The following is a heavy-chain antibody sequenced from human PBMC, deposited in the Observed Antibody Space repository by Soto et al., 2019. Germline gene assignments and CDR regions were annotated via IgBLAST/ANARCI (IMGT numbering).Heavy chain of an antibody. CDR1: GFTFSSYA. D-gene: IGHD6-6*01. CDR2: ISYDGSNK. Sequence: QVQLVESGGGVVQPGRSLRLSCAASGFTFSSYAMHWVRQAPGKGLEWVAVISYDGSNKYYADSVKGRFTISRDNSKNTLYLQMHSMRAEDTAVYYCASDLESSSSPLDYYYGMDVWGQGTKVTVSS. J-gene: IGHJ6*02. CDR3: ASDLESSSSPLDYYYGMDV. V-gene: IGHV3-30-3*01.